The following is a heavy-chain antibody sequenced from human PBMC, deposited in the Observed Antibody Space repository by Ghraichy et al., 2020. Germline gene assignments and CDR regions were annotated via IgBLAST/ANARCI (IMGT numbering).Heavy chain of an antibody. J-gene: IGHJ4*02. CDR1: GFTFSSYS. CDR2: ISSSSSYI. D-gene: IGHD6-13*01. CDR3: ARERRGSSSWYVFDY. V-gene: IGHV3-21*01. Sequence: GGSLRLSCAASGFTFSSYSMNWVRQAPGKGLEWVSSISSSSSYIYYADSVKGRFTISRDNAKNSLYLQMNSLRAEDTAVYYCARERRGSSSWYVFDYWGQGTLVTVSS.